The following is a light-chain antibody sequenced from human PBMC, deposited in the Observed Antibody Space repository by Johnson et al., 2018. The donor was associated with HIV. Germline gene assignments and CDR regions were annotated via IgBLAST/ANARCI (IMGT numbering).Light chain of an antibody. CDR2: ENN. CDR1: SSNIGNNY. V-gene: IGLV1-51*02. Sequence: QSVLTQPPSVSAAPGQKVTISCSGSSSNIGNNYVSWYQQLPGTSPKLLIYENNKRPSGIPDRFSGSKSDTSASLAISGLQAEDEADYYCATWDDTLKGVFGTGTKVTVL. J-gene: IGLJ1*01. CDR3: ATWDDTLKGV.